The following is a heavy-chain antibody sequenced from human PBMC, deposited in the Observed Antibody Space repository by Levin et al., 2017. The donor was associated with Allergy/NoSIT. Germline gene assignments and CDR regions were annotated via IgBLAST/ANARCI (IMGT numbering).Heavy chain of an antibody. CDR3: AKVPPFFSSSFWFDP. CDR2: ISSSGEST. J-gene: IGHJ5*02. CDR1: GFTFSSYA. D-gene: IGHD6-6*01. Sequence: GGSLRLSCAASGFTFSSYAMSWVRQAPGKGLEWVSGISSSGESTYYAESVKGRFTISRDNSKSTLYLQMNSLRAEDTAVYYCAKVPPFFSSSFWFDPWGPGTLVTVSS. V-gene: IGHV3-23*01.